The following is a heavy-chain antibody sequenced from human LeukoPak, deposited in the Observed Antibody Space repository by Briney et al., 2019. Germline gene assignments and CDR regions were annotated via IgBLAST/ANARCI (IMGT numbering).Heavy chain of an antibody. CDR3: ARDRFFDFWSGLGPRPAFDI. Sequence: SETLSLTCTVSGGSISSCYWSWIRQPAGKGLEWIGRIYTSGSTNYNPSLKSRVTISVDKSKNQFSLKLSSVTAADTAVYYCARDRFFDFWSGLGPRPAFDIWGQGTMVTVSS. CDR1: GGSISSCY. CDR2: IYTSGST. J-gene: IGHJ3*02. V-gene: IGHV4-4*07. D-gene: IGHD3-3*01.